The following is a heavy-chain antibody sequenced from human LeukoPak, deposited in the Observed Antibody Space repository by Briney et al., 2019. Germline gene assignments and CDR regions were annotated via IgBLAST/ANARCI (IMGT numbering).Heavy chain of an antibody. CDR2: ISADNGNA. CDR1: GYTFSNYG. Sequence: SVTVSYKASGYTFSNYGITWVRQAPRQGLKGMGWISADNGNANYAQKVQGRVTMTTDTSTSTAYMELRSLRSDDTAVYYCARVTYYYDRRGYYIEPVPPDYWGQGTLVSVSS. V-gene: IGHV1-18*01. J-gene: IGHJ4*02. D-gene: IGHD3-22*01. CDR3: ARVTYYYDRRGYYIEPVPPDY.